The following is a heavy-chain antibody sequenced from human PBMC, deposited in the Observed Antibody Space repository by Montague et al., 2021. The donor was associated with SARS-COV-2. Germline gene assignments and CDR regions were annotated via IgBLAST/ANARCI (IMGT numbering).Heavy chain of an antibody. Sequence: SETLSLTCAVYGGSFSDYSWTWIRQPPGKGLEWIGEINHSGITKYNPTLKSRVTISVDTSKKQFSLNLSSVTAADTAVFYCVRGRSCYFNPLDYWGQGTLVTVSS. V-gene: IGHV4-34*01. CDR1: GGSFSDYS. J-gene: IGHJ4*02. CDR2: INHSGIT. D-gene: IGHD3-22*01. CDR3: VRGRSCYFNPLDY.